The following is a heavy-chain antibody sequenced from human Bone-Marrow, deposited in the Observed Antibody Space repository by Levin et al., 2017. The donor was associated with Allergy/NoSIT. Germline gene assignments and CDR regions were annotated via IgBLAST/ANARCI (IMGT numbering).Heavy chain of an antibody. Sequence: ASVKVSCKASGYTFTGYYMHWVRQAPGQGLEWMGRINPNSGGTNYAQKFQGRVTMTRDTTISTAYMELSRLRSDDTAVYYCARESGSSWYGENDYWGQGTLVTVSS. CDR2: INPNSGGT. CDR1: GYTFTGYY. CDR3: ARESGSSWYGENDY. D-gene: IGHD6-13*01. V-gene: IGHV1-2*06. J-gene: IGHJ4*02.